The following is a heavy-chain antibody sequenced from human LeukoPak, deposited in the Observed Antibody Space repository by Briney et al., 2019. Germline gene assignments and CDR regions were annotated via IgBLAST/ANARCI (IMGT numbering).Heavy chain of an antibody. CDR1: AFTFSTYC. Sequence: GGSLRLSCAASAFTFSTYCMSRVRQAPGKGLEWVANIKQDGSEKYYVDSVKGRFTISRDNAKNSLYLQMNSLRAEDTAVYYCAKVAKYYYGSETYYFFEHWGQGTPVTASS. CDR3: AKVAKYYYGSETYYFFEH. CDR2: IKQDGSEK. V-gene: IGHV3-7*01. J-gene: IGHJ4*02. D-gene: IGHD3-10*01.